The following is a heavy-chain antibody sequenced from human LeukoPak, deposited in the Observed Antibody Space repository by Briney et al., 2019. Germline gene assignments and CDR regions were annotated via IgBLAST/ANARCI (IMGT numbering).Heavy chain of an antibody. CDR3: ARDLSYEDAFDI. CDR2: IYSGGST. V-gene: IGHV3-66*01. D-gene: IGHD5-18*01. CDR1: GFTVSSNY. J-gene: IGHJ3*02. Sequence: SGGSLRLSCAASGFTVSSNYMSWVRQAPGKGLEWVSVIYSGGSTYYADSVKGRFTISRDNSKNTLYLQMNSLRAEDTAVYYCARDLSYEDAFDIWGQGTMVTVSS.